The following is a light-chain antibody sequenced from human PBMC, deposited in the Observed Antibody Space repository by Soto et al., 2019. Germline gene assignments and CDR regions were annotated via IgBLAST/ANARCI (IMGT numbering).Light chain of an antibody. V-gene: IGKV1-39*01. CDR3: QQIYSAPLT. J-gene: IGKJ4*01. CDR2: AAS. Sequence: DIQMTQSPSSLSASVGDRVTITCRASQSITTYLNWYRQKPGKAPKLLIYAASSLQSGVPSRFSGSGSETEFTLSISSLQPEEFATYFCQQIYSAPLTFGGGTKVEIK. CDR1: QSITTY.